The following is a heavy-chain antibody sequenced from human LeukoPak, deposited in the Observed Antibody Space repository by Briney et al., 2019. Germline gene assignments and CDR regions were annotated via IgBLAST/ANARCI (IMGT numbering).Heavy chain of an antibody. V-gene: IGHV4-39*07. CDR1: GGSLSNNNYY. D-gene: IGHD4-23*01. J-gene: IGHJ3*02. CDR2: IFYSGST. CDR3: ARGGGNSDAFDI. Sequence: PSETLSLTCTVSGGSLSNNNYYWGWIRQPPGKGLEWIGSIFYSGSTYYNPSLKSRVTISVDTSKNQFSLKLSSVTAADTAVYYCARGGGNSDAFDIWGQGTMVTVSS.